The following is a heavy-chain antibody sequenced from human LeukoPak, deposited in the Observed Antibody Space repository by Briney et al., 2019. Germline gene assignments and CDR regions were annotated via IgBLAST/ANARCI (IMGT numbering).Heavy chain of an antibody. CDR2: ISGSGGST. V-gene: IGHV3-23*01. J-gene: IGHJ4*02. CDR3: AKDLSLFVPADLYYFDY. D-gene: IGHD2-2*01. Sequence: QPGGSLRLSCAASGFTFSSYAMSWVRQAPGKGLEWVSAISGSGGSTYYADSVKGRFTISRDNSKNTLYLQMNSLRAEDTAVYYCAKDLSLFVPADLYYFDYWGQGTLVTVSS. CDR1: GFTFSSYA.